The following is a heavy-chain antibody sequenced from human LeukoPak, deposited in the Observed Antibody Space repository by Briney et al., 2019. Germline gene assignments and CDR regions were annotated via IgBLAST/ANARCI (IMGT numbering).Heavy chain of an antibody. J-gene: IGHJ3*02. V-gene: IGHV3-21*01. CDR2: ISSSSSYI. CDR3: ARDRAAADAFDI. D-gene: IGHD6-13*01. CDR1: GFTFSSYA. Sequence: PGGSLRLSCAASGFTFSSYAMSWVRQAPGKGLEWVSSISSSSSYIYYADSVKGRFTISRDNAKNSLYLQMNSLRAEDTAVYYCARDRAAADAFDIWGQGTMVTVSS.